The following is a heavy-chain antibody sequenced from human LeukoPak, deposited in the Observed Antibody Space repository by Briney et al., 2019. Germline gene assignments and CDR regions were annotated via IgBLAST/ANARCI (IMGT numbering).Heavy chain of an antibody. CDR1: GGSISSGSYY. CDR2: IYHSGST. D-gene: IGHD6-19*01. Sequence: SETPSLTCTVSGGSISSGSYYWGWIRQPPGKGLEWIGYIYHSGSTYYNPSLKSRVTISVDRSKNQFSLKLSSVTAADTAVYYCARDGPVAGRALGLWGRGTLVTVSS. CDR3: ARDGPVAGRALGL. V-gene: IGHV4-39*07. J-gene: IGHJ2*01.